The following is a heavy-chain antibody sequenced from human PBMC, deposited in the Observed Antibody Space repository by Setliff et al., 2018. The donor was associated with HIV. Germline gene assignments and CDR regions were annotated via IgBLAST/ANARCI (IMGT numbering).Heavy chain of an antibody. V-gene: IGHV4-38-2*01. CDR2: IYQSGST. CDR3: ARHRAVAGANYFDF. Sequence: TSETLSLTCAVSGYSISSGYYWGWIRQPPGKGLEWIGCIYQSGSTYYNVSLKSRVIISVDTSKNQFSLKRNSVTAADTAIYYCARHRAVAGANYFDFWGQGTLVTVSS. D-gene: IGHD6-19*01. J-gene: IGHJ4*02. CDR1: GYSISSGYY.